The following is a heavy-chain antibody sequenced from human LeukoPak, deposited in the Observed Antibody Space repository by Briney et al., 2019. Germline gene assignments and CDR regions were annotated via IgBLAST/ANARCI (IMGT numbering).Heavy chain of an antibody. J-gene: IGHJ3*01. CDR2: IKQDGSEK. CDR3: ARMNYDILTGYYLRAFDV. D-gene: IGHD3-9*01. V-gene: IGHV3-7*02. Sequence: TGGSLRLSCAASGFTFSSNWMSWVRQAPGKGLEWVANIKQDGSEKYYVDSVKGRFTISRDNAENSLFLQMNSLRAEDTAVYYCARMNYDILTGYYLRAFDVWGQGTMVTVSS. CDR1: GFTFSSNW.